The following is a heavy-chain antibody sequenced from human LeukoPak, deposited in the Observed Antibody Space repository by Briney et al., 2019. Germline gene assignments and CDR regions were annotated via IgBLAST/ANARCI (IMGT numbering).Heavy chain of an antibody. Sequence: PGGSLRLSCAASGFTFNNYEMNWVRQAPGKALQWVSCISTGGTTKYYADSVRGRFTISRDNAENSLFLQMNSLRAEDTAVYYCARSFDIWGQGTMVTVSS. CDR2: ISTGGTTK. J-gene: IGHJ3*02. CDR1: GFTFNNYE. V-gene: IGHV3-48*03. CDR3: ARSFDI.